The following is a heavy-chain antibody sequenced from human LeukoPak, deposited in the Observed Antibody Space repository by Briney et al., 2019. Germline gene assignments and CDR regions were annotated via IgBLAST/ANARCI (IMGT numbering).Heavy chain of an antibody. V-gene: IGHV6-1*01. D-gene: IGHD2-15*01. CDR3: ARVSDYCSGGSCYPLLDY. Sequence: SQTLSLTCAISGDSVSSNSAAWNWIRQSPSRGLEWLGRTYYRSKWYNDYAVFVKSRITINPDTSKNQFSLQLNSVTPEDTAVYYCARVSDYCSGGSCYPLLDYWGQGTLVTVSS. CDR2: TYYRSKWYN. J-gene: IGHJ4*02. CDR1: GDSVSSNSAA.